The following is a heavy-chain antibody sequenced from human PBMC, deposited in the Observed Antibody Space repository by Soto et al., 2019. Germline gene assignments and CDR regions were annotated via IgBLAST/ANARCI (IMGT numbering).Heavy chain of an antibody. CDR3: ARLKGYQLLHSNWFDP. J-gene: IGHJ5*02. CDR1: GGSFSGYY. Sequence: QVQLQQWGAGLLKPSETLSLTCAVYGGSFSGYYWSWIRQPPGKGLEWIGEINHSGSTNYNPSLKSRVTISVDTSKNQCSLKLSSVTAADTAVYYCARLKGYQLLHSNWFDPWGQGTLVTVSS. CDR2: INHSGST. V-gene: IGHV4-34*01. D-gene: IGHD2-2*01.